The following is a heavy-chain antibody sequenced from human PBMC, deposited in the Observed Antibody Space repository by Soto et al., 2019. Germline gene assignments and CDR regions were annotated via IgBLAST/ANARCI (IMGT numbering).Heavy chain of an antibody. J-gene: IGHJ4*02. CDR3: ARDGRWGIAVANDY. CDR1: GFTFSSYA. Sequence: QVQLVESGGGVVQPGRSLRLSCAASGFTFSSYAMHWVRQAPGKGLEWVAVISYDGSNKYYADSVKGRFTISRDNSKNTLYLQMNSLRAEDTAVYYCARDGRWGIAVANDYWGQGTLVTVSS. V-gene: IGHV3-30-3*01. D-gene: IGHD6-19*01. CDR2: ISYDGSNK.